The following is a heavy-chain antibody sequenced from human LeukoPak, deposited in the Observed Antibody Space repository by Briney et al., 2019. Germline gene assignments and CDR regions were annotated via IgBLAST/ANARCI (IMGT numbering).Heavy chain of an antibody. Sequence: PGGSLRLSCAASGFTFSSYSMNWVRQAPGKGLEWVSSISSSSSYIYYADSVKGRFTISRDNAKNSLYLQMNSLRAEDTAVYYCARDPVVAANWGPGPVDYWGQGTLVTVSS. CDR3: ARDPVVAANWGPGPVDY. CDR1: GFTFSSYS. CDR2: ISSSSSYI. D-gene: IGHD2-15*01. V-gene: IGHV3-21*01. J-gene: IGHJ4*02.